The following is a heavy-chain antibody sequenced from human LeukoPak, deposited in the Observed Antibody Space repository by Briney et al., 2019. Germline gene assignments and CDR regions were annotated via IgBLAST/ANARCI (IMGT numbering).Heavy chain of an antibody. V-gene: IGHV3-23*01. D-gene: IGHD3-10*01. CDR3: AKVMGMWFGDY. Sequence: GRSLRLSCAASGFTFSSYSMNWVRQAPGKGLEWVSGISGSGGSTYYADSVKGRFTISRDNSKNTLYLQMNSLRAEDTAVYYCAKVMGMWFGDYWGQGTLVTVSS. CDR1: GFTFSSYS. J-gene: IGHJ4*02. CDR2: ISGSGGST.